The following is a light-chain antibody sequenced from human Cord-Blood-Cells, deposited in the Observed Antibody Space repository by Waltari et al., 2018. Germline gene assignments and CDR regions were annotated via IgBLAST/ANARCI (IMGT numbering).Light chain of an antibody. CDR1: QSVSSSY. CDR3: QQYGSSPTWT. J-gene: IGKJ1*01. Sequence: EIVLTQSPGTLSLSTGERATISCRASQSVSSSYLAWYQQKPGQAPRLLIYGASSRATGIPDRFSGSGSGTDFTLTISRLEPEDFAVYYCQQYGSSPTWTFGQGTKVEIK. CDR2: GAS. V-gene: IGKV3-20*01.